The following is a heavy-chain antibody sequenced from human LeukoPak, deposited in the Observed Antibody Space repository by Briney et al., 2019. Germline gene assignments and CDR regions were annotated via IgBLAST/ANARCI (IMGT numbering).Heavy chain of an antibody. V-gene: IGHV3-33*01. CDR2: IWYDGSNK. CDR3: AREVGTSRAGLAWFEL. D-gene: IGHD4/OR15-4a*01. Sequence: GRSLRLSCAASGFTFSSYGMHWVRQAPGKGLEWVAVIWYDGSNKYYADSVKGRFTISRDNSKNTLYLQMNSLRAEDTAVYYCAREVGTSRAGLAWFELWGQGTMVTVSS. J-gene: IGHJ3*01. CDR1: GFTFSSYG.